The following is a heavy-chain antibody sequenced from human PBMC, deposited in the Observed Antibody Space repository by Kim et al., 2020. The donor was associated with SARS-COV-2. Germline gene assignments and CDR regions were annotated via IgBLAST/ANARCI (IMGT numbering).Heavy chain of an antibody. D-gene: IGHD3-22*01. Sequence: GGSLRLYCAASGFSFSDYYMSWIRQAPGKGLEWVSYISSGSSITNYADSVKGRFTISRDNAKNSLYLQMSSLTTEDTAIYYCATVRSAGGYSKDFDSWGQGSLVTVTS. CDR1: GFSFSDYY. CDR2: ISSGSSIT. V-gene: IGHV3-11*05. J-gene: IGHJ4*02. CDR3: ATVRSAGGYSKDFDS.